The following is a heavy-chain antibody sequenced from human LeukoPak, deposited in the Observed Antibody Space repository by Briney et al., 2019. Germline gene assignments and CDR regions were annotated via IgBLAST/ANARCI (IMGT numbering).Heavy chain of an antibody. CDR3: ARENWNDVGGALDI. CDR2: IYYSGTT. D-gene: IGHD1-1*01. CDR1: GGSISGSISSNY. J-gene: IGHJ3*02. V-gene: IGHV4-61*01. Sequence: KPSETLSLTCTVSGGSISGSISSNYWTWIRQPPGKGLEWIGYIYYSGTTNYNPSLKSRVTISVDTSKNQFSLKLSSVTAADTAVYYCARENWNDVGGALDIWGQGTMVTVSS.